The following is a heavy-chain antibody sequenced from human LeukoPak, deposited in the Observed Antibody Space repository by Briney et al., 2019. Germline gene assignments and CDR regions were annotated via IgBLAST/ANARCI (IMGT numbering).Heavy chain of an antibody. Sequence: ASVKVSCKTSGYTFTYYVISWVRQAPGQGFEWMGWINAYNGNTNDAQKFQGRATMTTDTSTSTAYMELRSLRSDDTAVYYCARGEKPYDYWGQGTLVSVSS. V-gene: IGHV1-18*01. CDR1: GYTFTYYV. D-gene: IGHD1-26*01. J-gene: IGHJ4*02. CDR3: ARGEKPYDY. CDR2: INAYNGNT.